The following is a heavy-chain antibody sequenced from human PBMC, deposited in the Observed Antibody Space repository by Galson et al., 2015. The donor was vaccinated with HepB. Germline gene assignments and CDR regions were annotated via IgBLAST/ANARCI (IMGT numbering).Heavy chain of an antibody. D-gene: IGHD3-10*01. CDR3: AGEGHYGSGNFIGF. CDR1: GFTFSSYA. V-gene: IGHV3-23*01. Sequence: SLRLSCAASGFTFSSYAMSWVRQAPGKGLEWVSAISGSGGSTYYADSVKGRFTISRDNSKNTLYLQMNSLRAEDTAVYYCAGEGHYGSGNFIGFRGQGTLVTVSS. J-gene: IGHJ4*02. CDR2: ISGSGGST.